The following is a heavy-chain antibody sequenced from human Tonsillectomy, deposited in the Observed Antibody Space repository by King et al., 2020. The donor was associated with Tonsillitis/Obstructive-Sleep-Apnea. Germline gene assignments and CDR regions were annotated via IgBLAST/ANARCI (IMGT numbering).Heavy chain of an antibody. D-gene: IGHD4-17*01. J-gene: IGHJ4*02. Sequence: VQLQESGPGLVKPSQTLSLTCTVSGGSISSGGYYWSWIRQHPGKGLEWIGYIYYSGSTYYNPSLKSRVTISVDTSKNQLSLKLSSGTAADTAVYYCASNPVTQYYFDYWGQGTLVTVSS. CDR3: ASNPVTQYYFDY. V-gene: IGHV4-31*03. CDR1: GGSISSGGYY. CDR2: IYYSGST.